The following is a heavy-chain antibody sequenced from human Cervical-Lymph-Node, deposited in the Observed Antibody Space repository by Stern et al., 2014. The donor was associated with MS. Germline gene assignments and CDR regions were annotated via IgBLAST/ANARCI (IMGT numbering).Heavy chain of an antibody. CDR1: GFTFSSYD. D-gene: IGHD6-13*01. CDR3: ARGIAAADTWWSEGMDV. J-gene: IGHJ6*02. CDR2: IGPAGDT. Sequence: EVQLVQSGGGLVQPGGSLRLSCAASGFTFSSYDMHWVRQATGKGLEWVSAIGPAGDTYYPGSVKGRFTISRENAKNSLYLQMNSLRAGDTAVYYCARGIAAADTWWSEGMDVWGQGTTVTVSS. V-gene: IGHV3-13*01.